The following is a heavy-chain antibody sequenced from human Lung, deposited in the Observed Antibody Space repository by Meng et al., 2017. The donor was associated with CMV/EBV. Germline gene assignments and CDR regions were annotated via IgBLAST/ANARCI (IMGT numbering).Heavy chain of an antibody. Sequence: QVQLVQSGSEMKKPGASVNVSCKASGYTFSTYTINCVRQAHGRGLEWMGWISTNTGTPTYTQGFTGRFVFSLDTSVSTAYLQISSLKAEDTAVYYCARGGNFDPWGQGTLVTVSS. V-gene: IGHV7-4-1*02. D-gene: IGHD2/OR15-2a*01. CDR3: ARGGNFDP. CDR1: GYTFSTYT. J-gene: IGHJ5*02. CDR2: ISTNTGTP.